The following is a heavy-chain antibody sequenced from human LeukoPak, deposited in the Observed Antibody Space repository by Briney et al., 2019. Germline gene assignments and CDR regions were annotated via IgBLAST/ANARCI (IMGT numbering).Heavy chain of an antibody. J-gene: IGHJ6*03. CDR3: ASGSGSYHYYYMDV. CDR2: ISGSGGST. V-gene: IGHV3-23*01. Sequence: GGSLRLSCAASGFTFSSYAMSWVRQAPGKGLEWVSAISGSGGSTYYADSVKGRFTISRDNSKNTLYLQMNSLRAKDTAVYYCASGSGSYHYYYMDVWGKGTTVTVSS. D-gene: IGHD3-10*01. CDR1: GFTFSSYA.